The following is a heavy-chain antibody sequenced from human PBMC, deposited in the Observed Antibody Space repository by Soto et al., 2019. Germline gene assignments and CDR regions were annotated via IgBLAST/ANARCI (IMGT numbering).Heavy chain of an antibody. CDR1: GFTFSSYG. D-gene: IGHD3-22*01. Sequence: GGSLRLSCAASGFTFSSYGMHWVRQAPGKGLEWVAVISYDGSNKYYADSVKGRFTISRDNSKNTLYLQMNSLRAEDTAVYYCAKDGGSGSSGYWYYWGQGTLVTVSS. CDR2: ISYDGSNK. V-gene: IGHV3-30*18. J-gene: IGHJ4*02. CDR3: AKDGGSGSSGYWYY.